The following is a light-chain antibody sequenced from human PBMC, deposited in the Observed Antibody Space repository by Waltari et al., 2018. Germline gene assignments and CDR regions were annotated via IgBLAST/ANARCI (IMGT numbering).Light chain of an antibody. CDR3: QQYYGTPCT. J-gene: IGKJ4*01. CDR2: WAS. Sequence: DIVMTQSPDSLAVSLGERATINCKSSQSVLYSSNNKNYLAWYQQKPGQPPKLLIYWASTRESGVPERFSGSGSGTDFTLTISSLQAEDVAVYYCQQYYGTPCTFGGGTKVEMK. CDR1: QSVLYSSNNKNY. V-gene: IGKV4-1*01.